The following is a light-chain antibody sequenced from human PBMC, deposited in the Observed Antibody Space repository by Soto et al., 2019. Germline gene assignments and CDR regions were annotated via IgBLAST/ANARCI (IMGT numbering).Light chain of an antibody. CDR2: DAS. Sequence: DLQMTQSPSSLSASVGDRVIITCQASQDINNYLNWYQHKPGKAPNLLIYDASYLETGVPSRFSGSGSGTNFTFTISSLQPEDVATYYCQQFDNLLLYTFGQGTKLEIK. J-gene: IGKJ2*01. CDR1: QDINNY. V-gene: IGKV1-33*01. CDR3: QQFDNLLLYT.